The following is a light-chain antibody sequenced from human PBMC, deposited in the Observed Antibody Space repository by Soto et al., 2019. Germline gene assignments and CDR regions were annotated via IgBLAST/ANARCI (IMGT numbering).Light chain of an antibody. V-gene: IGLV4-69*01. CDR2: LDSDGSH. CDR3: QTWGTGIHVV. Sequence: QPVLTQSPSASASLGASVKLTCTLSSGHSSYAIAWHQQQPEKGPRYLTKLDSDGSHTKGDAIPDRFSGSSSGAERYLTISSLQSEDEADYYCQTWGTGIHVVFGGGTKVTVL. CDR1: SGHSSYA. J-gene: IGLJ2*01.